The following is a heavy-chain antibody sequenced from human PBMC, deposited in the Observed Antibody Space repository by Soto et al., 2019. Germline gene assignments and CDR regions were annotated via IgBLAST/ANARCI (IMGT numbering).Heavy chain of an antibody. J-gene: IGHJ5*02. V-gene: IGHV3-23*01. CDR3: AKDRIHGWIAAPNWFDP. CDR2: ISGSGGST. D-gene: IGHD6-13*01. CDR1: GFTFSSYA. Sequence: EVQLLESGGGLVQPGGSLRLSCAASGFTFSSYAMSWVRQAPGKGLEWVSAISGSGGSTYYADSVKGRFTISRDNSKNTLYLQMNSLRAEDTAVYYCAKDRIHGWIAAPNWFDPWGQGTLVTVSS.